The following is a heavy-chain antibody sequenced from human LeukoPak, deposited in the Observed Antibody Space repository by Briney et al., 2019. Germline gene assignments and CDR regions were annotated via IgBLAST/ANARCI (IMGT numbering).Heavy chain of an antibody. D-gene: IGHD3-22*01. J-gene: IGHJ4*02. CDR2: ISSSSNYI. Sequence: GGSLRLSCVASGFTFNSYSMNWVRQAPGKGLEWVSSISSSSNYIYYADSVKGRFTISRDNAKNSMYLQMNSLRAEDTAVYYCAKYYYDSSGSYLVPLDYWGQGTLVTVSS. V-gene: IGHV3-21*04. CDR1: GFTFNSYS. CDR3: AKYYYDSSGSYLVPLDY.